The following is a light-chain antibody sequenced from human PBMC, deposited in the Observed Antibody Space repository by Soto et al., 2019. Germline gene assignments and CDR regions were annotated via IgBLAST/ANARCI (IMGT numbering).Light chain of an antibody. CDR2: EVS. J-gene: IGLJ3*02. V-gene: IGLV2-14*01. CDR3: SSYTSSSTWV. CDR1: SSDVGGYKY. Sequence: QSALTQPASVSGSPGQSITISCTGTSSDVGGYKYVSWYQQHPDKAPKLMIYEVSNRPSGLSNRFSGSKSGNTASLTISGLQAEDEADYYCSSYTSSSTWVFGGGTKLTVL.